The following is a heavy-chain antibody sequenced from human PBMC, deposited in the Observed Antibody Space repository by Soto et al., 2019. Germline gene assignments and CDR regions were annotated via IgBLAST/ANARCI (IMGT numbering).Heavy chain of an antibody. V-gene: IGHV1-18*01. Sequence: QVQLVQSGAEVKKPGASVKVSCKASGYTFTSYGISWVRQAPGQGLAWMGWISAYNGNTNYAQKLQGRVTMTTDTSTSTAYMELRSLRSDDTAVYYCATTSYYYDSSGPPLDYWGQGTLVTVSS. CDR1: GYTFTSYG. CDR3: ATTSYYYDSSGPPLDY. J-gene: IGHJ4*02. D-gene: IGHD3-22*01. CDR2: ISAYNGNT.